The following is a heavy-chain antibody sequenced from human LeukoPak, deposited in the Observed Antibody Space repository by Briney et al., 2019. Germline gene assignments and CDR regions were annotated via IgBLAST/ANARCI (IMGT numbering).Heavy chain of an antibody. Sequence: GGSLRLSCAASGFTFSSYSMNWVRQAPGKGLEWVSSISSSSYIYYADSVKGRFTISRDNAKNSLYLQMNSLRAEDTAVYYCARGKDYQDWFDPWGQGTLVTVSS. CDR3: ARGKDYQDWFDP. V-gene: IGHV3-21*01. D-gene: IGHD2-2*01. CDR1: GFTFSSYS. J-gene: IGHJ5*02. CDR2: ISSSSYI.